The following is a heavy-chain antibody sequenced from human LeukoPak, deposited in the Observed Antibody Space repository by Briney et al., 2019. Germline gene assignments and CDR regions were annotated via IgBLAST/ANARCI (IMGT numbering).Heavy chain of an antibody. J-gene: IGHJ4*02. CDR1: GGSFSGYY. V-gene: IGHV4-34*01. CDR2: INHSGST. Sequence: PSETLSLTCAVYGGSFSGYYWSWIRQPPGKGLEWIGEINHSGSTNYNPSLKSRVTISVDTSKNQFSMKLSSVTAADTAVYYCARGLSAIVHWGQGTLVTVSS. D-gene: IGHD2-21*02. CDR3: ARGLSAIVH.